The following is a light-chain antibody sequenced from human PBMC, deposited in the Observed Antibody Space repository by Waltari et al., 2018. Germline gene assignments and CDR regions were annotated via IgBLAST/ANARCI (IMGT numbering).Light chain of an antibody. CDR2: VNSDGSH. Sequence: QLMLTQSPSASASLGASVKLTCTLSSGHSSYAIAWPQQQPGKGPRYLMKVNSDGSHIKGDGIPDRFSGSSSGAERYLTISSLQSEDEADYYCQTGGFGIWVFGGGTKLTVL. V-gene: IGLV4-69*01. J-gene: IGLJ3*02. CDR1: SGHSSYA. CDR3: QTGGFGIWV.